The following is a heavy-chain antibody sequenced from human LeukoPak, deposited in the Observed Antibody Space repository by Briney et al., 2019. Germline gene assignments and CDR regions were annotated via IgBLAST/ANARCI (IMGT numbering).Heavy chain of an antibody. V-gene: IGHV3-23*01. CDR1: GFSFRSNA. D-gene: IGHD6-19*01. J-gene: IGHJ5*02. CDR2: IGGSGRST. Sequence: GGSLRLSCAASGFSFRSNAMNWVRQAPGKGLEWVAGIGGSGRSTYYAGAVEGRFTISRDNSKNTVDLQMSGLRAEDTAIYYCAKPYCHDDSGSWGQGTRVTVSS. CDR3: AKPYCHDDSGS.